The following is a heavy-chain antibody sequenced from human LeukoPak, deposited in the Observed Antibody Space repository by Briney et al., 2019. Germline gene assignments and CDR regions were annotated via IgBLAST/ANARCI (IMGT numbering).Heavy chain of an antibody. D-gene: IGHD2-2*01. V-gene: IGHV1-69*13. J-gene: IGHJ4*02. CDR1: GGTFSSYA. CDR3: ARYCSSTSCPISD. Sequence: AASVKVSCKASGGTFSSYAISWVRQAPGQGLEWMGGIIPIFGTANYAQKFQGRVTITADESTSTAYMELSSLRSEDTAVYYCARYCSSTSCPISDWGQGTLVTVSS. CDR2: IIPIFGTA.